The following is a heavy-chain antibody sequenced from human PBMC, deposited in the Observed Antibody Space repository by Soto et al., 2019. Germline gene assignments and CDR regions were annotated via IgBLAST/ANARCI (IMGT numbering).Heavy chain of an antibody. V-gene: IGHV6-1*01. CDR1: GDSVSSNSAA. J-gene: IGHJ6*02. CDR2: TYYRSKWYN. D-gene: IGHD3-3*01. CDR3: ARDLSTIFGVVILPNYGMDV. Sequence: SQTLSLTCVISGDSVSSNSAAWNWIRQSPSRGLEWLGRTYYRSKWYNDYAVSVKSRITINPDTSKNQFSLQLNSVTPEDTAVYYCARDLSTIFGVVILPNYGMDVWGQGTTVTVSS.